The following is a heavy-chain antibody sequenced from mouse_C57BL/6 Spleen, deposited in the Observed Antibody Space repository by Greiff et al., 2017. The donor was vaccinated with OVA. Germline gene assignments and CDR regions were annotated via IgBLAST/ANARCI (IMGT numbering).Heavy chain of an antibody. J-gene: IGHJ4*01. Sequence: VQLKESGGGLVKPGGSLKLSCAASGFTFSSYAMSWVRQTPEKRLEWVATISDGGSYTYYPDNVKGRFTISRDNAKNNLYLQMSHLKSEDTAMYYCARDAGYGGAMDYWGQGTSVTVSS. D-gene: IGHD1-1*02. CDR3: ARDAGYGGAMDY. CDR1: GFTFSSYA. V-gene: IGHV5-4*01. CDR2: ISDGGSYT.